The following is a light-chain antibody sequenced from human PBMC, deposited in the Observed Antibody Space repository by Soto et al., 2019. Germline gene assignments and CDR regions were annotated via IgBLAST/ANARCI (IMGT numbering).Light chain of an antibody. Sequence: DIQMTQSPSTLSASVEDRVTITCRASQSISIWVAWYQQKPGKAPKLLISKASNLQSGVPSRFSGGGSGTEFTLTISSLQPDDFATYYCQQYNLYPWTFDQGTKV. CDR3: QQYNLYPWT. V-gene: IGKV1-5*03. J-gene: IGKJ1*01. CDR1: QSISIW. CDR2: KAS.